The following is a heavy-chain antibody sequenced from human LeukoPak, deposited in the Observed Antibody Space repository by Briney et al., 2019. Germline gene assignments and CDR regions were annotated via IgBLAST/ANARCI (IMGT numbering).Heavy chain of an antibody. CDR1: GDSVSSNSVT. J-gene: IGHJ5*02. D-gene: IGHD2-2*01. Sequence: SQTLSLTCAISGDSVSSNSVTWNWIRQSPSRGLEWLGRTYYRSTWYNDYAVSVRGRITVNPDTSKNQFSLHLNSVTAEDTAVYYCARRLTQYDCFDPWGQGILVTVSS. V-gene: IGHV6-1*01. CDR3: ARRLTQYDCFDP. CDR2: TYYRSTWYN.